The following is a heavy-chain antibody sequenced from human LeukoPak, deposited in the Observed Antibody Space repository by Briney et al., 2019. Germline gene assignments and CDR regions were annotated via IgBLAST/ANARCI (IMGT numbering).Heavy chain of an antibody. Sequence: SETLSLTCTVSGGSISSYYWSWIRQPPGKGLEWIGEINHSGSTNYNPSLKSRVTISVDTSKNQFSLKLSSVTAADTAVYYCARYYYDSSGYYSDFDYWGQGTLVTVSS. D-gene: IGHD3-22*01. CDR1: GGSISSYY. J-gene: IGHJ4*02. V-gene: IGHV4-34*01. CDR3: ARYYYDSSGYYSDFDY. CDR2: INHSGST.